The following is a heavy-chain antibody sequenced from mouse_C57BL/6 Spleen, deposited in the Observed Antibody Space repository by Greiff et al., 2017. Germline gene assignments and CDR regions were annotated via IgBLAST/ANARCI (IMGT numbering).Heavy chain of an antibody. Sequence: QVQLQQPGAELVRPGSSVKLSCKASGYTFTSYWMHWVKQRPIQGLEWIGNIDPSDSETHYNQKFKDKATLTVDKSSSTAYMQLSSLTSEDSAVYYCAKGRPIYDGYPTDVWGTGTTVTVSS. CDR1: GYTFTSYW. V-gene: IGHV1-52*01. D-gene: IGHD2-3*01. CDR3: AKGRPIYDGYPTDV. CDR2: IDPSDSET. J-gene: IGHJ1*03.